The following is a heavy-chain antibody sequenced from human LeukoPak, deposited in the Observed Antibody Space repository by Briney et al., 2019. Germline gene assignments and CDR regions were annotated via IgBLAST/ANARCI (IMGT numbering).Heavy chain of an antibody. D-gene: IGHD1-26*01. CDR3: ARGLTRGGTSGSYHY. CDR2: INPNSGGT. V-gene: IGHV1-2*02. J-gene: IGHJ4*02. Sequence: GASVKVSCKASGYTFTSYDINWMRKATGQRLERIRWINPNSGGTNYAQKFQGRVTMTRDTSISTAYMELSRLRSDDTAVYYCARGLTRGGTSGSYHYWGQGTLVTVSS. CDR1: GYTFTSYD.